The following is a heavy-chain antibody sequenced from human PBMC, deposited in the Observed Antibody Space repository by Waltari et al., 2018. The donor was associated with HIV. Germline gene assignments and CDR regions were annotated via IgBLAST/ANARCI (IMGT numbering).Heavy chain of an antibody. Sequence: EVQLVESGGGLVQPGGSLRLSCSASGFTFSSYWMHWVRQAPGKGLVWVSGINRDGSTISDADSVKGRFTISRDNAKNTLYLQMNSLRAEDTALYYCARGQYYSMDVWGQGTTVTVSS. CDR1: GFTFSSYW. J-gene: IGHJ6*02. CDR3: ARGQYYSMDV. CDR2: INRDGSTI. V-gene: IGHV3-74*01. D-gene: IGHD3-10*01.